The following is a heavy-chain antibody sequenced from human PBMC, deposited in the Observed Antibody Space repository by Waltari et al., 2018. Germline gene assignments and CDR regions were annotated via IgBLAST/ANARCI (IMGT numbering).Heavy chain of an antibody. CDR1: RTSLRNNYYY. CDR3: VRGYPDIVATISDY. Sequence: QLQLQESGPGLVKPSETLSPTCPASRTSLRNNYYYWGWVRQPPGKGLEWIGSFYKSGTTYYNPSLKSRVTISVDTSNNQFSLKLNSVTAADTAVYYCVRGYPDIVATISDYWGQGTLVIVSS. D-gene: IGHD5-12*01. CDR2: FYKSGTT. J-gene: IGHJ4*02. V-gene: IGHV4-39*07.